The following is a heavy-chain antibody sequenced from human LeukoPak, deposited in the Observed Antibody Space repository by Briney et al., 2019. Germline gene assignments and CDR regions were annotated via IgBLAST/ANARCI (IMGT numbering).Heavy chain of an antibody. CDR2: INPNSGGT. J-gene: IGHJ3*02. CDR3: ARLLTNYYAFDI. V-gene: IGHV1-2*02. Sequence: ASVKVSCKASGYTFTGYYMHWVRQAPGQGLEWMGWINPNSGGTNYAQKVQGRVTMTRDTSISTAYMELSRLRSDDTAVYYCARLLTNYYAFDIWGQGTMVTVSS. CDR1: GYTFTGYY. D-gene: IGHD4/OR15-4a*01.